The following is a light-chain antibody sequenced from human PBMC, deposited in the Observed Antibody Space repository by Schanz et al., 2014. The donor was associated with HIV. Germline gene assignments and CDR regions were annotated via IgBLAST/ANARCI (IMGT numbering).Light chain of an antibody. V-gene: IGKV3-20*01. CDR3: QQYSSSSST. J-gene: IGKJ5*01. CDR2: GAS. CDR1: QSISSTY. Sequence: EGVLTQSPGSLSFSPGERATLSCRASQSISSTYLAWYQQRPGQAPRLLIYGASNRATGIPARFSGSGSGTDFTLTISSLEPEDFAVYYCQQYSSSSSTFGQGTRVEIK.